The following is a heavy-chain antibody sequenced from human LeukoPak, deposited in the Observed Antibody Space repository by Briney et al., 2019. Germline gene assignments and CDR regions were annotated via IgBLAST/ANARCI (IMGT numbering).Heavy chain of an antibody. D-gene: IGHD5-24*01. V-gene: IGHV4-59*12. Sequence: NPSETLSLTCTVSGGSISSYYWTWIRQPPGKGLEWIGSIYYSGSTYYNPSLKSRVTISVDTSKNQFSLKLSSVTAADTAVYYCARERWLQPNFDYWGQGTLVTVSS. J-gene: IGHJ4*02. CDR3: ARERWLQPNFDY. CDR2: IYYSGST. CDR1: GGSISSYY.